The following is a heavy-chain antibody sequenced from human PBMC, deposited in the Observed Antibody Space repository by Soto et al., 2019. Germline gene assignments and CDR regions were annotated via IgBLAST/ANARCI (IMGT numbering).Heavy chain of an antibody. CDR3: AKDQCSSTSCYYDY. Sequence: ASVKVSCKSFGYTFSNYDINWVRQATGQGPEWMGWINSKTGNTGYAQKFQGRISMTRDTSTSTAYMELSGLRSEDTAVYYCAKDQCSSTSCYYDYWGQGTLVTVSS. V-gene: IGHV1-8*01. CDR2: INSKTGNT. D-gene: IGHD2-2*01. CDR1: GYTFSNYD. J-gene: IGHJ4*02.